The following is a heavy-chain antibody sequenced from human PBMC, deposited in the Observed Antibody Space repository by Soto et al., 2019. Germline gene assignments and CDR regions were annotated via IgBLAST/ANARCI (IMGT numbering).Heavy chain of an antibody. V-gene: IGHV3-13*01. CDR1: GFTFSTCG. Sequence: EVQLVESGGGLVQPGGSLRLSCAASGFTFSTCGMHWVRQVTGKGLEWVSSIGIADDMAYAGSVKGRFTVSRENAKSSLYLQMNNLRAGDTAVYYCVRSQVAGTFDYWGQGTLVTVSS. CDR2: IGIADDM. J-gene: IGHJ4*02. CDR3: VRSQVAGTFDY. D-gene: IGHD6-19*01.